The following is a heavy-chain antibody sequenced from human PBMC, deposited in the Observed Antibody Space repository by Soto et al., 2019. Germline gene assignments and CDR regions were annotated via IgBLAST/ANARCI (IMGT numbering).Heavy chain of an antibody. Sequence: PGGSLRLSCASSGFNFSFYAMHWVRQTPGKGLEWVAVISFDGNNIYYADSVRGRFTISRDSPGSMLYLQMNNLKPEDSAIYYCARVGCSSIWCVTHFDIWGQGTLVTVSS. CDR1: GFNFSFYA. D-gene: IGHD2-2*01. J-gene: IGHJ4*02. CDR2: ISFDGNNI. V-gene: IGHV3-30-3*01. CDR3: ARVGCSSIWCVTHFDI.